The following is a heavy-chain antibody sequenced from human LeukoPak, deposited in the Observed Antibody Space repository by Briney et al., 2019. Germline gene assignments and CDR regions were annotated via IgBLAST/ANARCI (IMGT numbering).Heavy chain of an antibody. CDR3: ARTADASSWYLFDY. J-gene: IGHJ4*02. CDR2: IYYSGST. CDR1: GGSISNTNYY. D-gene: IGHD6-13*01. Sequence: RSSETLSLTCTVSGGSISNTNYYWGWIRQSPGKGLEWIGTIYYSGSTYYNPSLKSRVTISVDTSKNQFSLKLTSMTAADTAFYYCARTADASSWYLFDYWGQGTLVTVSS. V-gene: IGHV4-39*01.